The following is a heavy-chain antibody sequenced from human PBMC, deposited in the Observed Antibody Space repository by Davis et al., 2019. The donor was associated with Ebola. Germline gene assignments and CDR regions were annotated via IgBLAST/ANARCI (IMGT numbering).Heavy chain of an antibody. Sequence: GGSLRLSCAASGFTFSSYAMHWVRQAPGKGLEWVAVISYDGSNKYYADSVKGRFTISRDNAKNSLYLQMNSLRAEDTAVYYCAGDFIFDYWGQGTLVTVSS. D-gene: IGHD2-21*02. CDR2: ISYDGSNK. V-gene: IGHV3-30-3*01. J-gene: IGHJ4*02. CDR3: AGDFIFDY. CDR1: GFTFSSYA.